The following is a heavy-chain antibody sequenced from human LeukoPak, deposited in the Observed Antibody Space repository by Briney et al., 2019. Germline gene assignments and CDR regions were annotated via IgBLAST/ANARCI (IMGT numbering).Heavy chain of an antibody. CDR1: GGTFSSYT. CDR2: IIPILGIA. Sequence: SVTVSCKASGGTFSSYTISWVRQAPGQGLGWMGRIIPILGIANYAQKFQGRVTVTADKSTSTAYMELSSLRSEDTAVYYCARLGGGNDYWGQGTLVTVSS. J-gene: IGHJ4*02. D-gene: IGHD4-23*01. CDR3: ARLGGGNDY. V-gene: IGHV1-69*02.